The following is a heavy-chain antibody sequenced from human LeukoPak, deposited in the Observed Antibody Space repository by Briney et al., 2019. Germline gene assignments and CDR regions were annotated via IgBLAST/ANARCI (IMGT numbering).Heavy chain of an antibody. Sequence: VKPSQTLPLTCTVSGGSIGSGSYYWSWIRQPAGKGLEWIGRIYTSGSTNYNPSLKSRVTISVDTSKNQFSLKLSSVTAADTAVYYCARETGRYFDWLPIDYWGQGTLVTVSS. CDR1: GGSIGSGSYY. V-gene: IGHV4-61*02. D-gene: IGHD3-9*01. CDR3: ARETGRYFDWLPIDY. J-gene: IGHJ4*02. CDR2: IYTSGST.